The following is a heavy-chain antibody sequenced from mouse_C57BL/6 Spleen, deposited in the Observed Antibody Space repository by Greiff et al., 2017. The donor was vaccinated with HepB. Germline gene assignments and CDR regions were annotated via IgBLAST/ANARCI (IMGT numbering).Heavy chain of an antibody. V-gene: IGHV1-74*01. Sequence: QVQLKESGAELVKPGASVKVSCKASGYTFTSYWMHWVKQRPGQGLELIGRIHPSDSDTNYNQKFKGKATLTVYKSSSTAYMQLSSLTSEDSAVYYCAIGRNFDYWGQGTTLTVSS. CDR3: AIGRNFDY. CDR1: GYTFTSYW. J-gene: IGHJ2*01. CDR2: IHPSDSDT.